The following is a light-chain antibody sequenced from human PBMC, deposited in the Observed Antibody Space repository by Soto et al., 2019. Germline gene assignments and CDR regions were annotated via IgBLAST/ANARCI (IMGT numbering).Light chain of an antibody. CDR3: SSYTSISTLSTYV. Sequence: QSVLTQPASVSGSPGQSITISCTGTSSDVGGYNYVSWYQHHPGKAPKLMIYDVSNRPSGVSNRFSGSKSGNTASLIISGLQAEDEVDYYCSSYTSISTLSTYVFGTGTKVTV. V-gene: IGLV2-14*03. CDR1: SSDVGGYNY. CDR2: DVS. J-gene: IGLJ1*01.